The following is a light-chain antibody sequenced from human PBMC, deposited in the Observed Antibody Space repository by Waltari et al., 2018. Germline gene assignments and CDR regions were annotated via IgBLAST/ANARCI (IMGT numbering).Light chain of an antibody. CDR1: SGSLSPTSS. CDR3: ALYMGSGIWV. Sequence: QTVVTQEPPLSVSPGGTVTLTCALSSGSLSPTSSAPWYQQTPGQAPRTLVYKANARSSGVPDRFSGSILGNTAALTITGAQADDESDYYCALYMGSGIWVFGGGTRLTVL. V-gene: IGLV8-61*01. CDR2: KAN. J-gene: IGLJ3*02.